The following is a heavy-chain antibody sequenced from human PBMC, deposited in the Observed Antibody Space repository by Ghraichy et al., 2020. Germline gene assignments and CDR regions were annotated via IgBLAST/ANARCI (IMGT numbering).Heavy chain of an antibody. D-gene: IGHD3-9*01. CDR3: ARLLRYFDWLSTPPWGGDY. CDR2: IYYSGST. V-gene: IGHV4-39*01. Sequence: SETLSLTCTVSGGPISSSSYYWDWIRQPPGKGLEWIGSIYYSGSTYYNPSLKSRVTISVDTSKNQFSLKLSSVTAADTAVYYCARLLRYFDWLSTPPWGGDYWGQGTLVTVSS. CDR1: GGPISSSSYY. J-gene: IGHJ4*02.